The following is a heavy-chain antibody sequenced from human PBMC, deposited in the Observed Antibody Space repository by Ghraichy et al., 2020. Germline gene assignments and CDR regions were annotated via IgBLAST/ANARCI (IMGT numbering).Heavy chain of an antibody. CDR1: GYTFTNYY. V-gene: IGHV1-46*01. D-gene: IGHD3-10*01. Sequence: ASVKVSCKASGYTFTNYYMHWVRQAPGQGLEWMGIINPSGGYTTYAQNFQGRVTMTRDTSTSTVYMALSSLRSEDTAVYYCSRGAWVGDLLDWRNDYWGQGTLVTVSS. J-gene: IGHJ4*02. CDR3: SRGAWVGDLLDWRNDY. CDR2: INPSGGYT.